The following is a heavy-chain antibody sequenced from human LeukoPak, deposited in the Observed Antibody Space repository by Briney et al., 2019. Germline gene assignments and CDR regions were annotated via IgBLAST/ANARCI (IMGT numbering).Heavy chain of an antibody. D-gene: IGHD3-22*01. CDR1: GGSFSGYY. CDR2: IYYSGST. V-gene: IGHV4-59*01. CDR3: ARDRNYYDSSGYYGFDP. Sequence: SETLSLTCAVYGGSFSGYYWSWIRQPPGKGLEWIGYIYYSGSTNYNPSLKSRVTISVDTSKNQFSLKLSSVTAADTAVYYCARDRNYYDSSGYYGFDPWGQGTLVTVSS. J-gene: IGHJ5*02.